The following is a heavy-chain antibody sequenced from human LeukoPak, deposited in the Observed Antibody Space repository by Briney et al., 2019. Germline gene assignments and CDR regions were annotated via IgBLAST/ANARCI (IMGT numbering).Heavy chain of an antibody. CDR3: VKHGDTRGFDY. V-gene: IGHV4-59*08. J-gene: IGHJ4*02. CDR2: VYYRGIT. CDR1: GGSLRGYY. Sequence: SETLSLTCTVPGGSLRGYYWSAIRQSPGKGLEWIGYVYYRGITSYNPSLQRRVTISVDTSKNQFSLKVGFVTAADTAIYYCVKHGDTRGFDYWGQGTLVTVSS.